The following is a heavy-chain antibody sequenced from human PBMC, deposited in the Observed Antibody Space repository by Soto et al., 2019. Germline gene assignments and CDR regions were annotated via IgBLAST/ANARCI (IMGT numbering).Heavy chain of an antibody. V-gene: IGHV3-48*01. CDR3: SRDGYGDFDY. CDR2: ISSSSSTI. J-gene: IGHJ4*02. Sequence: EVQLVESGGGLVQPGGSLRLSCAASGFTFSSYSMKWVRQAPGKGLEWVSYISSSSSTIYYADSVNGRFTISGDNAKNARYLQMNLLSAEDPAVYYCSRDGYGDFDYWGQGTLVTVSS. D-gene: IGHD4-17*01. CDR1: GFTFSSYS.